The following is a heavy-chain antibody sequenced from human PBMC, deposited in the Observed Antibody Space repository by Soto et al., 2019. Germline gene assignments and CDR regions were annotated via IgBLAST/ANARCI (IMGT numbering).Heavy chain of an antibody. CDR3: ARLKIGPLYDILTGYYRPFDY. Sequence: SETLSLTCTVSGGSISSYYWSWIRQPPGKGLEWIGYIYYSGSTNYNPSLKSRVTISVDTSKNQFSLKLSSVTAADTAVYYCARLKIGPLYDILTGYYRPFDYWGQGTLVTVSS. CDR1: GGSISSYY. V-gene: IGHV4-59*08. D-gene: IGHD3-9*01. CDR2: IYYSGST. J-gene: IGHJ4*02.